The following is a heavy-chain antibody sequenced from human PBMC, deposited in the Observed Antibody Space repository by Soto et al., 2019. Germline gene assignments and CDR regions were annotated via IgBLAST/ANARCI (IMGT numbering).Heavy chain of an antibody. CDR2: TYYRSKWYN. V-gene: IGHV6-1*01. CDR1: GDSVSSNSAA. Sequence: QVQLQQSGPGLVKPSQTLSLTCAISGDSVSSNSAAWNWIRQSPSRGLEWLGRTYYRSKWYNDYAVSVKSRRTINPDTSKNQCSLQLNSVTPEDTAVYYCARDSGGIYDYIWGSYYDYWGQGTLVTVSS. CDR3: ARDSGGIYDYIWGSYYDY. D-gene: IGHD3-16*01. J-gene: IGHJ4*02.